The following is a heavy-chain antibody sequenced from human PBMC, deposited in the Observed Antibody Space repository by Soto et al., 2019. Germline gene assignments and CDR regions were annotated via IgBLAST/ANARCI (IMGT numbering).Heavy chain of an antibody. Sequence: GGSLRLSCAASGFTFSNAWMNWVRQAPGKGLEWVGRIKSKTDGGTTDYAAPVKGRFTISRDNAKNSLYLQMNSLRAEDTAVYYCARDSVVSYDFWSGYPMDVWGKGTTVTVSS. J-gene: IGHJ6*03. V-gene: IGHV3-15*07. CDR3: ARDSVVSYDFWSGYPMDV. CDR2: IKSKTDGGTT. D-gene: IGHD3-3*01. CDR1: GFTFSNAW.